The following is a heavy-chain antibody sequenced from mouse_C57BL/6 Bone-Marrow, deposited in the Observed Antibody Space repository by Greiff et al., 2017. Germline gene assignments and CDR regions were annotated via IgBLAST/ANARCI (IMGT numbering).Heavy chain of an antibody. V-gene: IGHV14-4*01. Sequence: VQLQQSGAELVRPGASVKLSCTASGFNIKDDSMPWVQQRPEQGLEWIGWIDPENGDTEYASKFQGKATITADTSSNTAYLQLSSLTSEDTAVYNCTITTVVEAYWGQGTLVTVSA. D-gene: IGHD1-1*01. J-gene: IGHJ3*01. CDR3: TITTVVEAY. CDR1: GFNIKDDS. CDR2: IDPENGDT.